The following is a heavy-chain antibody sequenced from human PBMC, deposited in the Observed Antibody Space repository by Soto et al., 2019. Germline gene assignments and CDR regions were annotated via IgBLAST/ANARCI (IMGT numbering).Heavy chain of an antibody. CDR2: ISSSSSYI. D-gene: IGHD3-16*02. CDR1: GFTFSSYS. Sequence: GGSLRLSCAASGFTFSSYSMNWVRQAPGKGLEWVSSISSSSSYIYYADSVKGRFTISRDNAKNSLYLQMNSLRAEDTAVYYCARDSSMITFGGVIVNWFAPWGQGTLVTVSS. J-gene: IGHJ5*02. CDR3: ARDSSMITFGGVIVNWFAP. V-gene: IGHV3-21*01.